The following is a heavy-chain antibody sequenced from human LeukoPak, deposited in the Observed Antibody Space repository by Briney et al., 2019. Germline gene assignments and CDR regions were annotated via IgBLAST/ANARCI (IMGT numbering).Heavy chain of an antibody. V-gene: IGHV1-2*06. D-gene: IGHD5/OR15-5a*01. Sequence: GASVKVSCKASGYTFTGYYIHWVRQAPGQGLEWMGRTDPNSGGTSYAQNFQGRVTMTRDTSISTAYMELTRLTSDDTAVYYCARDASVSADYWGQGTLVTVSS. CDR1: GYTFTGYY. CDR2: TDPNSGGT. J-gene: IGHJ4*02. CDR3: ARDASVSADY.